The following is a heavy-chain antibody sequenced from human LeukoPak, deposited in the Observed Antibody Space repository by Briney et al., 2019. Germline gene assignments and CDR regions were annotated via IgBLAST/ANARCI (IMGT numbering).Heavy chain of an antibody. Sequence: PGGSLRLSCAASGFTFSSYSMNWVRQAPGKGLEWVSSISSSSSYIYYADSVKGRFIISRNNSKNTLHLQTHSLRAEDTAVYYCVKEKLAYCGGDCFGEYFRDWGQGTLVTVSS. CDR2: ISSSSSYI. D-gene: IGHD2-21*02. J-gene: IGHJ1*01. CDR1: GFTFSSYS. CDR3: VKEKLAYCGGDCFGEYFRD. V-gene: IGHV3-21*04.